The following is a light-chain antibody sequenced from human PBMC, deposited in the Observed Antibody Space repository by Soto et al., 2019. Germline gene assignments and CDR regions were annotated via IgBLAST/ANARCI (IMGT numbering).Light chain of an antibody. CDR2: DVS. J-gene: IGLJ1*01. CDR3: CSYAGSYTHYV. V-gene: IGLV2-11*01. CDR1: SSDVGGYNY. Sequence: QSVLTQPRSVSGSPGQSVTISCTGTSSDVGGYNYVSWYQQHPGKAPKLMIYDVSKRPPGVPDRFSGSKSGNTASLTISGLQAEDEADYYCCSYAGSYTHYVFGTGTKVTVL.